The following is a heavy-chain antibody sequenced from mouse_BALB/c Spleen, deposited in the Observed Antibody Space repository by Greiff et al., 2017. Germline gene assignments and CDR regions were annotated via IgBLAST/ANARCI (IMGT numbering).Heavy chain of an antibody. V-gene: IGHV5-4*02. CDR2: ISDGGSYT. J-gene: IGHJ4*01. Sequence: EVKVVESGGGLVKPGGSLKLSCAASGFTFSDYYMYWVRQTPEKRLEWVATISDGGSYTYYPDSVKGRFTISRDNAKNNLYLQMSSLKSEDTAMYYCARDPGTNAMDYWGQGTSVTVSS. CDR1: GFTFSDYY. CDR3: ARDPGTNAMDY. D-gene: IGHD4-1*01.